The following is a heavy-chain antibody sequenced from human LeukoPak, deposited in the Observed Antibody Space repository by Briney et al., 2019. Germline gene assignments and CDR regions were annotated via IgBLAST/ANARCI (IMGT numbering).Heavy chain of an antibody. CDR2: ISYDGSNK. CDR1: GFTFSSYA. V-gene: IGHV3-30*04. CDR3: ARDYCSGGSCYGQSNY. D-gene: IGHD2-15*01. J-gene: IGHJ4*02. Sequence: GGSLRLSCAASGFTFSSYAMHWVRQAPGKGLEWVAVISYDGSNKYYADSVKGRFTISRDNSKNTLYLQMNSLRAEDTAVYYCARDYCSGGSCYGQSNYWGQGTLVTVSS.